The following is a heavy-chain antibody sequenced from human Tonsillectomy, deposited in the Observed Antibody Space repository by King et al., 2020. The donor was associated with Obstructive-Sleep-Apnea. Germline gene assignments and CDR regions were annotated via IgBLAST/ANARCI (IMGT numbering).Heavy chain of an antibody. CDR3: ARDHLVDYVEGYYYKYGMDV. CDR2: ISAYNGNT. J-gene: IGHJ6*02. CDR1: GFTFTKYG. D-gene: IGHD4-17*01. V-gene: IGHV1-18*01. Sequence: QLVQSGAEVKKPGASVQVSCKASGFTFTKYGITWVRQAPGQGLEWMGWISAYNGNTNYAQKLQGRVTMTTDTSTSTTYMEVGSLGSDDTAVYYCARDHLVDYVEGYYYKYGMDVWGQGTSVTVSS.